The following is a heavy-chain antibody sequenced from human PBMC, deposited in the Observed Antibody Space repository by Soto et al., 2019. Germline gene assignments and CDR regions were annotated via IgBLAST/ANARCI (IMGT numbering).Heavy chain of an antibody. CDR3: AARGSYTAMVWDY. Sequence: QVQLVESGGGVVQPGRSLRLSCAASGFTFSSYGMHWVRQAPGKGLEWVAVIWYDGSNKYYADSVKGRFTISRDNSKKTLYLQMNSMRAEDTAVYYCAARGSYTAMVWDYWGQGTLVTVSS. J-gene: IGHJ4*02. CDR1: GFTFSSYG. CDR2: IWYDGSNK. D-gene: IGHD5-18*01. V-gene: IGHV3-33*01.